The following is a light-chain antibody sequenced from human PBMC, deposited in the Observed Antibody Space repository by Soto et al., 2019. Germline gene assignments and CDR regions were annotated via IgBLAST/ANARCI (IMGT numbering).Light chain of an antibody. CDR2: GVS. CDR1: QSITSN. Sequence: RASVSLSECERPTRCSRASQSITSNLAWYQQKPGQAPRLLMYGVSTRESGIPARFGGSGSATEFTLTISSLQPEDFAAYYCQQYSKSPVTFGGGTKVDI. J-gene: IGKJ4*01. V-gene: IGKV3-15*01. CDR3: QQYSKSPVT.